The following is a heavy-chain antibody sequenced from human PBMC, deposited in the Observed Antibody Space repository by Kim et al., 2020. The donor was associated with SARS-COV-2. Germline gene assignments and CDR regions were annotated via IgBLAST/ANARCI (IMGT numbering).Heavy chain of an antibody. D-gene: IGHD5-12*01. J-gene: IGHJ3*02. CDR3: ARGHVDIVATIQDAFDI. CDR2: INHSGST. V-gene: IGHV4-34*01. CDR1: GGSFSGYY. Sequence: SETLSLTCAVYGGSFSGYYWSWIRQPPGKGLEWIGVINHSGSTNYNPSLKSRVTISVDTSKNQFSLKLSSVTAADTAVYYCARGHVDIVATIQDAFDIWGQGTMVTVSS.